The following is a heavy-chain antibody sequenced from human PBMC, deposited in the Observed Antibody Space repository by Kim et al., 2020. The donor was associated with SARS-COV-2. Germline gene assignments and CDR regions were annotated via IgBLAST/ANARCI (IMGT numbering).Heavy chain of an antibody. Sequence: SETLSLTCTVSGGSISSYYWSWIRQPPGKGLEWIGYIYYSGSTNYNPSLKSRVTISVDTSKNQFSLKLSSVTAADTAVYYCARYYAGRTYWVRGAFDIWGQGTMVTVSS. CDR2: IYYSGST. CDR1: GGSISSYY. CDR3: ARYYAGRTYWVRGAFDI. J-gene: IGHJ3*02. V-gene: IGHV4-59*08. D-gene: IGHD2-2*01.